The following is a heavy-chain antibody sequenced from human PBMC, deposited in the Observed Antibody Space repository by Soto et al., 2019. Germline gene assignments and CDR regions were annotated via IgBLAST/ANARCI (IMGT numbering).Heavy chain of an antibody. J-gene: IGHJ4*02. V-gene: IGHV1-18*01. CDR3: ARDRVDILTGYYLFDY. CDR1: GYTCTSYG. Sequence: GASVKVSCKASGYTCTSYGISWVRQAPGQGLEWMGWISAYNGNTNYAQKLQGRVTMTTDTSTSTAYMELRSLRSDDTAVYYCARDRVDILTGYYLFDYWGQGTLVTVSS. CDR2: ISAYNGNT. D-gene: IGHD3-9*01.